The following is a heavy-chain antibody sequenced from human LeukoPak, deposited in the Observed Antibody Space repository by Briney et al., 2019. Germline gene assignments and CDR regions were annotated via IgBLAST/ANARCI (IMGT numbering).Heavy chain of an antibody. D-gene: IGHD3-10*01. CDR1: GFTFSSFD. Sequence: AGGSLRLSCAASGFTFSSFDMKWLRQAQGKGLEWVSALSSSGGRAYYADSVRGRFTISRDNSKKTLYLQMNSLRAEDTAVYYCANRPLGSGSNYGYLDEWGQGTLVTVSS. V-gene: IGHV3-23*01. CDR2: LSSSGGRA. J-gene: IGHJ4*02. CDR3: ANRPLGSGSNYGYLDE.